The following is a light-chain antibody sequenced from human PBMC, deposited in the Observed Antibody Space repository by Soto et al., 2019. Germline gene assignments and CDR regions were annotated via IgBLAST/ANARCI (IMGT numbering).Light chain of an antibody. V-gene: IGKV3-11*01. CDR3: QRRGGLT. Sequence: EIVLTQSPATLSLSPGERATLSCRASQSVSSYLAWYQQKPGQAPRLLIYDASNRATGIPARFSGSGSGTDFTLTISSLEPEDFAVYYCQRRGGLTFGGGTKVEIK. J-gene: IGKJ4*01. CDR1: QSVSSY. CDR2: DAS.